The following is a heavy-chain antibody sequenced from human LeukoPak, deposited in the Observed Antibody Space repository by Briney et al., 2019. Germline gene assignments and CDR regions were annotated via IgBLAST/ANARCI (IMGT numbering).Heavy chain of an antibody. V-gene: IGHV3-33*01. D-gene: IGHD1-14*01. J-gene: IGHJ4*02. CDR3: ARNQK. Sequence: PGRSLRLSCAASGFTFSSYGMHWVRQAPCKGLEWVAVIWYDGSNKYYADSVKGRFTISRDDSKNTLFLQMNSLRAEDTDVYYCARNQKWGQGTLVTVSS. CDR2: IWYDGSNK. CDR1: GFTFSSYG.